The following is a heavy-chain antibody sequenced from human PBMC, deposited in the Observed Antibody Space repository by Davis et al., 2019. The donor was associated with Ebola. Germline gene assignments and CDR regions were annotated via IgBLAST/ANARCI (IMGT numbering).Heavy chain of an antibody. CDR3: GISPGAYCYGYCQGS. CDR1: GFTFSSYA. J-gene: IGHJ4*02. Sequence: GESLKISCAASGFTFSSYAMHWVRQAPGKGLEWVAVISYDGSNKYYADSVKGRFTISRDDAKNTLFLQMNSLRAEDTAVYYCGISPGAYCYGYCQGSWGQGTLVTVSS. V-gene: IGHV3-30-3*01. CDR2: ISYDGSNK. D-gene: IGHD2-21*01.